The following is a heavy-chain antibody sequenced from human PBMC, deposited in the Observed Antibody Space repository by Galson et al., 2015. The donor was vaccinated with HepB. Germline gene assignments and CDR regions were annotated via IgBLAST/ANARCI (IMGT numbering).Heavy chain of an antibody. CDR2: ISAYNGNT. D-gene: IGHD6-13*01. J-gene: IGHJ4*02. CDR3: ARDRSSRSSAAGTFDY. CDR1: GYTFTSYG. Sequence: CKASGYTFTSYGISWVRQAPGQGLEWMGWISAYNGNTNYAQKLQGRVTMTTDTSTSTAYMELRSLRSDDTAVYYCARDRSSRSSAAGTFDYWGQGTLVTVSS. V-gene: IGHV1-18*01.